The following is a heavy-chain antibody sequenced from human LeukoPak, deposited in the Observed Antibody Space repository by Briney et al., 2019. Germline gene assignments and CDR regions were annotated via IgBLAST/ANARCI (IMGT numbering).Heavy chain of an antibody. D-gene: IGHD5-18*01. CDR2: IIPIFGTA. J-gene: IGHJ4*02. CDR1: GGTFSSYA. Sequence: SVKVSCKVSGGTFSSYAISWVRQAPGQGLEWMGGIIPIFGTANYAQKFQGRVTITTDESTSTAYMELSSLRSEDTAVYYCARTGGQIQLWSTGIDYWGQGTLVTVSS. V-gene: IGHV1-69*05. CDR3: ARTGGQIQLWSTGIDY.